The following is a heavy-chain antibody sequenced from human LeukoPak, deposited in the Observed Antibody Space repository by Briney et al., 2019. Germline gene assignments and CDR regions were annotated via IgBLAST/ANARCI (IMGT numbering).Heavy chain of an antibody. J-gene: IGHJ4*02. D-gene: IGHD4-17*01. CDR1: GGSFSGYY. CDR3: ASMTTVTTLDY. Sequence: PSETLSLTCAVYGGSFSGYYWSWIRQPPGKGLEWIGEINHSGSTNYNPSLKRRITISVDTSKNQFSLTLSSVTAADTAVYYCASMTTVTTLDYWGQGTLVTVSS. V-gene: IGHV4-34*01. CDR2: INHSGST.